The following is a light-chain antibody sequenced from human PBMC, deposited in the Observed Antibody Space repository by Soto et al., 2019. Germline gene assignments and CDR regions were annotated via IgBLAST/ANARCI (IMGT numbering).Light chain of an antibody. Sequence: DIQLTQSPSSLSAFVGDRVTITSRASQSISSSLNWYQHKPGKAPNLLIYDASGLHSGVPSRFSGSGSGTDFTLTISNLQPEDFATYYCQQSYGTPRTFGQGTRLEIK. V-gene: IGKV1-39*01. CDR1: QSISSS. CDR2: DAS. CDR3: QQSYGTPRT. J-gene: IGKJ5*01.